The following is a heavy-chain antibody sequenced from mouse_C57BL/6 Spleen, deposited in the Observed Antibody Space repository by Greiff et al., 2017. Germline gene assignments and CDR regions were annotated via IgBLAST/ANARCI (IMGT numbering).Heavy chain of an antibody. V-gene: IGHV1-15*01. CDR1: GYTFTDYE. J-gene: IGHJ1*03. CDR2: IDPETGGT. Sequence: VQLQQSGAELVRPGASVTLSCKASGYTFTDYEMHWVKQTPVHGLEWIGAIDPETGGTAYNQKFKGKAILTADKSTSTAYMELRSLTSDDSGVYYCTRYYGNYVGYFDVWGTGTTVTVSS. D-gene: IGHD2-1*01. CDR3: TRYYGNYVGYFDV.